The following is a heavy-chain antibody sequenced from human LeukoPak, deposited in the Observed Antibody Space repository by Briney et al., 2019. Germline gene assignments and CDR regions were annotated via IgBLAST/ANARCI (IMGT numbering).Heavy chain of an antibody. D-gene: IGHD4-23*01. J-gene: IGHJ3*02. CDR2: ISSSSYT. V-gene: IGHV3-21*01. CDR1: GFALSSYN. Sequence: GGSLRLSCAASGFALSSYNMNWVRQAPGKGLEWVSSISSSSYTYYADSVKGRFSISRDNAKNSLFLQTNSLRAEDTAVYYCAREVYGGNSDAFDIRGQGTMVTVSS. CDR3: AREVYGGNSDAFDI.